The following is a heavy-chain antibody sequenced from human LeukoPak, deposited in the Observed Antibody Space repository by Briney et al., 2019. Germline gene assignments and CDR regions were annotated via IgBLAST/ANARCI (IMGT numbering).Heavy chain of an antibody. J-gene: IGHJ5*02. CDR3: ARGGRVAVGNNWFEP. CDR2: IYRSGST. CDR1: GFTISSYY. D-gene: IGHD6-19*01. Sequence: WGTLTLTCTASGFTISSYYRSWVRQAAGKGLEWVSRIYRSGSTNYNASFKSRVTISVDKSKNQFSLQLSTMTAADTAVYYCARGGRVAVGNNWFEPWGQGTLVTVSS. V-gene: IGHV4-4*07.